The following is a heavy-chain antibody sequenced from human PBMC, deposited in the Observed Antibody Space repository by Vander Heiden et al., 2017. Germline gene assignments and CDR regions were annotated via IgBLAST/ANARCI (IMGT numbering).Heavy chain of an antibody. CDR3: ARAIPIDSSHGWFDP. D-gene: IGHD6-19*01. Sequence: QVQLVQSGPEVKKPGSSVKVSGKAAAGTYSSYAISWVRQAPGQGLEWMGGIIPILGIANYAQKFQGRVTITADKSTSTAYMELSSLRSEDTAVYYCARAIPIDSSHGWFDPWGQGTLVTVSS. CDR1: AGTYSSYA. J-gene: IGHJ5*02. CDR2: IIPILGIA. V-gene: IGHV1-69*10.